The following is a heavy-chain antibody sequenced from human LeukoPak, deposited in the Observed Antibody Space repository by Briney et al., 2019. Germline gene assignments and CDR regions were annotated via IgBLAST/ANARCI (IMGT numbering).Heavy chain of an antibody. CDR2: ITSKIDGGTT. J-gene: IGHJ4*02. CDR3: ARLDDYGDLNGDY. Sequence: GGSLRLSCAASGFSFINAWMSWVRQAPGKGLEWVGRITSKIDGGTTDYAATVKGRFTISRDNAKNTLYLQMNSLRAEDTAVYYCARLDDYGDLNGDYWGQGTLVTVSS. V-gene: IGHV3-15*05. CDR1: GFSFINAW. D-gene: IGHD4-17*01.